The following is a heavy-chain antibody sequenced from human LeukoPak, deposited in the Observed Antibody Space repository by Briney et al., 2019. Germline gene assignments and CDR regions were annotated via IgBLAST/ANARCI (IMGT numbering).Heavy chain of an antibody. J-gene: IGHJ4*02. D-gene: IGHD5-24*01. CDR2: ISYDGSNK. Sequence: PGRSLRLSCAASGSTFSSYAMHWVRQAPGKGLEWVAVISYDGSNKYYADSVKGRFTISRDNSKNTLYLQMNSLRAEDTAVYYCARDWGDGYNDYWGQGTLVTVSS. V-gene: IGHV3-30*04. CDR1: GSTFSSYA. CDR3: ARDWGDGYNDY.